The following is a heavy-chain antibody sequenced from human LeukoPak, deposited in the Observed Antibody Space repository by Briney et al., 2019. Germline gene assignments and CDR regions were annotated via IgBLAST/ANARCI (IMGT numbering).Heavy chain of an antibody. Sequence: KPGGSLRLSCAASGFTFSSYEMNWVRHGQGKGLELDGLIKSKTDGETIDYAAPVRGRFTISRDDSKNTLYLQMNYVKTDDTAVYYCATDFQRVGIMLFYTYWGQGTLVTVSS. CDR3: ATDFQRVGIMLFYTY. CDR2: IKSKTDGETI. V-gene: IGHV3-15*01. D-gene: IGHD3-3*01. CDR1: GFTFSSYE. J-gene: IGHJ4*02.